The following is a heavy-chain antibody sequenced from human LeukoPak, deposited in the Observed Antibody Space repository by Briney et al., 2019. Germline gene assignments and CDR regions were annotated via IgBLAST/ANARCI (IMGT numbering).Heavy chain of an antibody. Sequence: ASVKVSCKASGYTFINYNINWVRQATGQGLEWMGWVNPRSGNAGYLQKFQGRLTITRDTSIDTAYMDLSSLSSEDTAVYYCASDLSYWGQGTLVTVSS. D-gene: IGHD2/OR15-2a*01. V-gene: IGHV1-8*03. CDR1: GYTFINYN. CDR2: VNPRSGNA. CDR3: ASDLSY. J-gene: IGHJ4*02.